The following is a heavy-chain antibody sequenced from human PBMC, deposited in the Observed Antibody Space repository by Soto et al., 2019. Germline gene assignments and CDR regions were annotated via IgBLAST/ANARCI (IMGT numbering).Heavy chain of an antibody. J-gene: IGHJ6*02. D-gene: IGHD2-15*01. CDR2: VIPIFGTP. Sequence: QVQLVQSGAEVKKPGSSVKVSCKAPGGTFSTYAISWVRQAPGQGLEWMGGVIPIFGTPKYAQKFQGRVTITADESTSTGYMELRRLRSADTSVYYCARSQGGSSSLDIYYYYYYGMDVWGQGTTVTVSS. CDR1: GGTFSTYA. CDR3: ARSQGGSSSLDIYYYYYYGMDV. V-gene: IGHV1-69*01.